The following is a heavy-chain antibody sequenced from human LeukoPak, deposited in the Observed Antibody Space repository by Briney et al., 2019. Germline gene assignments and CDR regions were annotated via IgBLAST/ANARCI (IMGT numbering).Heavy chain of an antibody. D-gene: IGHD2/OR15-2a*01. CDR3: AREGNGLLSKDFDY. J-gene: IGHJ4*02. CDR1: GFTFTDYY. V-gene: IGHV1-2*02. Sequence: ASMKVSCKSSGFTFTDYYIHWVRQAPGQGLEWMGYIGPHSSATSSPQEFQGRVTMTRDTSMSTAYMELTRLTSVDTAVYYCAREGNGLLSKDFDYWGQGTLVTVSS. CDR2: IGPHSSAT.